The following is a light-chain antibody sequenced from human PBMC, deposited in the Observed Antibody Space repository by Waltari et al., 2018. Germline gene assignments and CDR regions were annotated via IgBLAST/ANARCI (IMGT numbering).Light chain of an antibody. J-gene: IGLJ1*01. CDR2: EVT. V-gene: IGLV2-18*02. Sequence: QSALTQPPSVSKSLGQSVTISCTGTSSHIGGYNVVSWYQQHSGTVPRLLIYEVTKRPSGVSDRFSGSKSGNTASLTISGLQAEDEADYYCGSYRSGSTYIFGPGTRLTVL. CDR1: SSHIGGYNV. CDR3: GSYRSGSTYI.